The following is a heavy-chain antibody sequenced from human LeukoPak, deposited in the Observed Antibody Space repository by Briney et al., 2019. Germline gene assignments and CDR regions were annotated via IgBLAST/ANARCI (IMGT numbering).Heavy chain of an antibody. J-gene: IGHJ4*02. CDR2: IYSSGST. CDR1: GVSIRGYF. V-gene: IGHV4-59*08. D-gene: IGHD3-10*01. CDR3: ARHYDSGSYPLDV. Sequence: SETLSLTCTVSGVSIRGYFWSWIRQPPGKGLEWIGHIYSSGSTTYTPSLQGRVTISLDTSKNQFSLKLSSVTAADTAVYYCARHYDSGSYPLDVWGQGTLVTVSS.